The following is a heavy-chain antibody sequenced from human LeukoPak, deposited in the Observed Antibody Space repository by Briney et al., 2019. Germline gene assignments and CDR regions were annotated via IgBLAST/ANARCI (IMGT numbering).Heavy chain of an antibody. J-gene: IGHJ6*03. Sequence: GRSLRLSCAASGFTFSSYGMHWVRQAPGKGLEWVAVIWYDGSNKYYADSMKGRFTISRDNSKNTLYLQMNSLRAEDTAVCYCAKSSPIVYYYYMDVWGKGTTVTVSS. V-gene: IGHV3-33*06. CDR3: AKSSPIVYYYYMDV. D-gene: IGHD1-26*01. CDR2: IWYDGSNK. CDR1: GFTFSSYG.